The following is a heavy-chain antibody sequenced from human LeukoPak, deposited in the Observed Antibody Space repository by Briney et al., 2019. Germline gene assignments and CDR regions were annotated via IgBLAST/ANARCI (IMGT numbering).Heavy chain of an antibody. CDR3: AKERRGATPPTPDY. V-gene: IGHV3-20*04. D-gene: IGHD1-26*01. J-gene: IGHJ4*02. Sequence: GGSLRLSCAASGFMFDDYGMSWVRQAPGKGLEWVSGINWNGGRTGYADSVKGRFTISRDNSKNTLYLQMSSLRADDTALYYCAKERRGATPPTPDYWGQGTLVTVSS. CDR1: GFMFDDYG. CDR2: INWNGGRT.